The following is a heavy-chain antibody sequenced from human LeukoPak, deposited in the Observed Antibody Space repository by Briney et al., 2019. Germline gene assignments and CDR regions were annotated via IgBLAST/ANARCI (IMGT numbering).Heavy chain of an antibody. CDR3: ARESGKFDY. J-gene: IGHJ4*02. CDR1: GLPIGDFA. CDR2: ISGDGVST. V-gene: IGHV3-43*02. Sequence: SGGSLRLSCVASGLPIGDFAMHWVRQAPGQGLEWVSLISGDGVSTFFTDSVKGRLSISRDNSKNSLFLEMSSLRTEDTAMYYCARESGKFDYWGQGTLVAVSS.